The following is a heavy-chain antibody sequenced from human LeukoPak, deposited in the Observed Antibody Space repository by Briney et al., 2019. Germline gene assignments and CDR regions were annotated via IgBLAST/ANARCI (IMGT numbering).Heavy chain of an antibody. CDR3: ARAGLTVLPFFHAFDI. CDR1: GGSISSGGYS. V-gene: IGHV4-30-2*01. Sequence: SETLSLTCAVSGGSISSGGYSWSWIRQPPGKGLEWIGYIYHSGSTYYNPSLKSRVTISVDTSKNQFSLKLSSVTAADTAVYYCARAGLTVLPFFHAFDIWGQGTMVTVSS. CDR2: IYHSGST. J-gene: IGHJ3*02. D-gene: IGHD3-9*01.